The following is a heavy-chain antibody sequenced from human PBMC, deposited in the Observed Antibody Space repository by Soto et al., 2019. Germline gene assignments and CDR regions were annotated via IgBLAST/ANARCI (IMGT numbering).Heavy chain of an antibody. J-gene: IGHJ3*02. CDR3: ARHVLVNNDAFDI. CDR2: IYYSWTT. D-gene: IGHD1-20*01. V-gene: IGHV4-39*01. CDR1: GGSISSGTYY. Sequence: PSETLSLTCTVSGGSISSGTYYWDWVRQPPGKGLEWIGSIYYSWTTSYNPSLESRVSMSVDTSNNLFSLNLSSVTAADTAVYYCARHVLVNNDAFDIWGQGAMVPVSS.